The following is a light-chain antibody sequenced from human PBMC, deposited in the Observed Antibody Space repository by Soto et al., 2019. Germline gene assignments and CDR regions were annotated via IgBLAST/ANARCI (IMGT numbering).Light chain of an antibody. V-gene: IGKV3-20*01. CDR3: QQYGSSPLT. CDR2: GAS. J-gene: IGKJ4*01. Sequence: ASQSVSSTFLAWYQQKPGQAPSLLIYGASSRATGIPDRFSGSGSGTDFTLTISRLEPEDFAVYYCQQYGSSPLTFGGGTKVDFK. CDR1: QSVSSTF.